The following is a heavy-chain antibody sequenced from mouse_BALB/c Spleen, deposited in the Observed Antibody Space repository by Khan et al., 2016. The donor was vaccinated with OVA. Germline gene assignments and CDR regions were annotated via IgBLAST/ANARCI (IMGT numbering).Heavy chain of an antibody. CDR2: VNPNNGGT. J-gene: IGHJ3*01. Sequence: VRLQQSGPDLVKPGASVNISCKASGYSFTLYYMHWVRQSHGKSLECIGRVNPNNGGTSYNQKFKGKAILTVDKSSTTAYMELRSLTSEDSAVCYCVREYDFIVYWGQGTLVTVSA. CDR3: VREYDFIVY. D-gene: IGHD2-14*01. V-gene: IGHV1-26*01. CDR1: GYSFTLYY.